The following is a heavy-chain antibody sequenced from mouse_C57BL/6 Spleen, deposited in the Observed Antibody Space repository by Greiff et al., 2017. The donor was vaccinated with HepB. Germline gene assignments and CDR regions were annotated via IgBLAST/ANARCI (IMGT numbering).Heavy chain of an antibody. CDR3: ARAYYSNEYYFDY. V-gene: IGHV1-42*01. Sequence: VQLQQSGPELVKPGASVKISCKASGYSFPGYYMNWVKQSPEKSLEWIGEINPSTGGTTYNQKFKAKATLTVDKSSSTAYMQLKSLTSEDSAVYYCARAYYSNEYYFDYWGQGTTLTVSS. J-gene: IGHJ2*01. D-gene: IGHD2-5*01. CDR2: INPSTGGT. CDR1: GYSFPGYY.